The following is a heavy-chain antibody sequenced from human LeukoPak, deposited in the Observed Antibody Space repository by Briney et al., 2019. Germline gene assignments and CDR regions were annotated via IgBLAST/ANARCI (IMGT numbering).Heavy chain of an antibody. V-gene: IGHV3-23*01. CDR2: IGGSGSST. Sequence: PGGSLRLSCAASGFTFTSYARNWVGQAPGKGLEWVSTIGGSGSSTYYVDSVKGRFTISRDNSKNTLYLQMNSLRAEDTAEYYCAKDSNGWYQRGSNYFDYWGQGTLVTVSS. J-gene: IGHJ4*02. CDR3: AKDSNGWYQRGSNYFDY. CDR1: GFTFTSYA. D-gene: IGHD6-19*01.